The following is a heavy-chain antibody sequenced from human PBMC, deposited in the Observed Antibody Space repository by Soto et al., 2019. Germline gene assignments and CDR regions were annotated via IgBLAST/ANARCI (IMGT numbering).Heavy chain of an antibody. CDR3: GRDNRRSHLFDY. CDR2: ISAYNGNT. V-gene: IGHV1-18*01. J-gene: IGHJ4*02. CDR1: GYTFTSYD. Sequence: ASVKVSCKASGYTFTSYDISWVRQAPGQGLEWMGWISAYNGNTNYAQKLQGRVTMTTDTSTSTAYMELRSLRSDDTAVYYCGRDNRRSHLFDYWGQGTLVTVSS.